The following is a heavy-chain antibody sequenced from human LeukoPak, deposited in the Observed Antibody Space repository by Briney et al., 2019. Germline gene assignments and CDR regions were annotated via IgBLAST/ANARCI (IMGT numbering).Heavy chain of an antibody. CDR1: GFSFRNYA. CDR2: INHSGST. Sequence: PGGSLRLSCAASGFSFRNYAMSWVRQAPGKGLEWIGEINHSGSTNYNPSLKSRVTISVDTSKNQFSLKLSSVTAADTAVYYCARGITRGYSGYVHDAFDIWGQGTMVTVSS. D-gene: IGHD5-12*01. CDR3: ARGITRGYSGYVHDAFDI. J-gene: IGHJ3*02. V-gene: IGHV4-34*01.